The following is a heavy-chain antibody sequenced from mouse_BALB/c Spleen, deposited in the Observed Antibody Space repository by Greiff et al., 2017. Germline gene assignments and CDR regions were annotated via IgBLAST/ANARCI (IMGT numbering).Heavy chain of an antibody. J-gene: IGHJ4*01. CDR1: GYTFTSYW. CDR2: IDPSDSYT. CDR3: TRAGNYDAMDY. Sequence: QVQLQQPGAELVKPGASVKMSCKASGYTFTSYWMHWVKQRPGQGLEWIGVIDPSDSYTSYNQKFKGKATLTVDTSSSTAYMQLSSLTSEDSAVYYCTRAGNYDAMDYWGQGTSVTVSS. D-gene: IGHD2-1*01. V-gene: IGHV1S127*01.